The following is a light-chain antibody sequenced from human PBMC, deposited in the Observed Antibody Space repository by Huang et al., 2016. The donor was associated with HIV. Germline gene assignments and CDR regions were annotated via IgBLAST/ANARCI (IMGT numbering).Light chain of an antibody. Sequence: EIVLTQSPATLSLSPGDRATLSCRASQSINTYLAWYQQKPGQAPRLLIYDASNRATGIPARFSGSWSGTDFTLTISSLEPEDVAIYYCQQRSNWPPLFTFGPGTKVDIK. CDR1: QSINTY. CDR2: DAS. CDR3: QQRSNWPPLFT. J-gene: IGKJ3*01. V-gene: IGKV3-11*01.